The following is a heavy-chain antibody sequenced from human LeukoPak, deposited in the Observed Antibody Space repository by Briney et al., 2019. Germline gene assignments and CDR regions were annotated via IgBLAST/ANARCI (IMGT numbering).Heavy chain of an antibody. CDR3: ARDYDYGDYVGAPPGGLFDY. J-gene: IGHJ4*02. CDR1: GGSISSYY. V-gene: IGHV4-59*01. Sequence: PSETLSLTCTVSGGSISSYYWSWIRQPPGKGLEWIGYIYYSGSTNYNPSLKSRVTISVDTSKNQFSLKLSSVTAADTAVYYCARDYDYGDYVGAPPGGLFDYWGQGTLVTVSS. CDR2: IYYSGST. D-gene: IGHD4-17*01.